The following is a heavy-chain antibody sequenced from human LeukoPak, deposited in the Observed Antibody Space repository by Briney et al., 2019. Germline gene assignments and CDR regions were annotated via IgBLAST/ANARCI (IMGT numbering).Heavy chain of an antibody. J-gene: IGHJ4*02. CDR3: ASGKRDYYGSGSYPYDTLGRAPYMVPFGY. D-gene: IGHD3-10*01. V-gene: IGHV3-66*01. Sequence: GSLRLPCAASGFTVSSNYMSWVRQAPGKGLEWVSVIYSGGSTYYADSVKGRFTISRDNSKNTLYLQMNSLRAEDTAVYYCASGKRDYYGSGSYPYDTLGRAPYMVPFGYWGQGTLVTVSS. CDR2: IYSGGST. CDR1: GFTVSSNY.